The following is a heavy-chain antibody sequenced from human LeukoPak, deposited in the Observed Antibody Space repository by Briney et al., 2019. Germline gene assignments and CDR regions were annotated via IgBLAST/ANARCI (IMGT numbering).Heavy chain of an antibody. CDR3: VTDNWGTDY. CDR1: GFIFTDYF. CDR2: IRKKRERYTT. Sequence: PGGSLRLSCTACGFIFTDYFMDWVRQAPGKGREWVGRIRKKRERYTTEYAASVKGRFVISRDDSKSSLYLQMNSLRYEDTAVYYCVTDNWGTDYWGQGTLVTVSS. D-gene: IGHD7-27*01. V-gene: IGHV3-72*01. J-gene: IGHJ4*02.